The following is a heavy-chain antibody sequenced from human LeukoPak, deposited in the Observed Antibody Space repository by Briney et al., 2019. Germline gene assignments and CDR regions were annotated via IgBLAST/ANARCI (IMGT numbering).Heavy chain of an antibody. Sequence: TSETLSLTCTVSGGSISSGTYYWSWIRQPAGKGLEWIGRIYISGSTNYNPSLKSRVTISLDTAMNQFSLKLSSVTAADTAVYYCARYSSSSSGYYFDYWGQGTLVTVSS. J-gene: IGHJ4*02. D-gene: IGHD6-6*01. V-gene: IGHV4-61*02. CDR3: ARYSSSSSGYYFDY. CDR1: GGSISSGTYY. CDR2: IYISGST.